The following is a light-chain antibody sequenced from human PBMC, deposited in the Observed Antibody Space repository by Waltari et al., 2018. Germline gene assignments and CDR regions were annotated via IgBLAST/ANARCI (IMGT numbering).Light chain of an antibody. V-gene: IGKV1D-12*01. CDR2: AAS. CDR3: QQANSFPLT. J-gene: IGKJ3*01. CDR1: QGISSW. Sequence: DIQMTQSPSSVSASVGDRVTITCRASQGISSWLVWYQQKPGTAPKLLIYAASDLQSGVPSRFSGGGSGTDFTLSISTLQPEDFATYYCQQANSFPLTFGPGTKVEIK.